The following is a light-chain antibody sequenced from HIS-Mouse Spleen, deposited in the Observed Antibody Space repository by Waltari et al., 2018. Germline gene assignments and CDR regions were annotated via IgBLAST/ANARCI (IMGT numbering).Light chain of an antibody. J-gene: IGLJ2*01. CDR1: SSDVGSYNL. CDR3: CSYAGSRV. Sequence: QSALTQPASVSGSPGQSITISCTGTSSDVGSYNLVSWYQHPPGKAPKLMIYEGSKRPSGVYNRFSGCTSGSTASLTISGRQAEDEADYYCCSYAGSRVFGGGTKLTVL. V-gene: IGLV2-23*01. CDR2: EGS.